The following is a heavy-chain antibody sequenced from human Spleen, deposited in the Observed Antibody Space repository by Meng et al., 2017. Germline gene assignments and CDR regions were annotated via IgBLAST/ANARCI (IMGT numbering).Heavy chain of an antibody. CDR3: ARTRLFDFWSGSTPFDY. D-gene: IGHD3-3*01. V-gene: IGHV4-34*01. Sequence: QVQLQQWGAGLLKPSETLSLSCGVSGGSFSDYSWSWIRQPPGKGLEWIGEINHSGSTNYNPSLKSRVTISVDMSKNQFSLKLSSLTAADTAVYYCARTRLFDFWSGSTPFDYWGQGTLVTVSS. J-gene: IGHJ4*02. CDR1: GGSFSDYS. CDR2: INHSGST.